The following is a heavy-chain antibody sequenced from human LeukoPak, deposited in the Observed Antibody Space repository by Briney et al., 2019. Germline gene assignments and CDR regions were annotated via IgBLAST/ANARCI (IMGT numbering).Heavy chain of an antibody. CDR1: TFTVSSTF. V-gene: IGHV3-21*01. D-gene: IGHD5-24*01. CDR3: ARGGRDGSNEIDY. CDR2: ITSSSNYI. Sequence: GGSLRLSCVASTFTVSSTFMSWVRQAPGKGLEWVSFITSSSNYIYYADSVKGRFTISRDNAKNSLYLQMNSLRAEDTAVYYCARGGRDGSNEIDYWGQGTLVAVSS. J-gene: IGHJ4*02.